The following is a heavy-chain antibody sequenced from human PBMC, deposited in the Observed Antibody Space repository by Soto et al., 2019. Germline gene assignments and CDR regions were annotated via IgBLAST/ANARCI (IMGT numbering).Heavy chain of an antibody. D-gene: IGHD3-16*01. CDR2: IVPMFAAP. Sequence: QVLLVQSGAEVKKPGSSVRVSCKTSGGTFSSFAISWVRLAPGQGLEWMGVIVPMFAAPTYAQKFQGRVSITADESTRTADMELSRLRSDDTAVYYCARDRVMRGNAYYDGMDVWGQGTTVTVSS. J-gene: IGHJ6*02. CDR1: GGTFSSFA. V-gene: IGHV1-69*12. CDR3: ARDRVMRGNAYYDGMDV.